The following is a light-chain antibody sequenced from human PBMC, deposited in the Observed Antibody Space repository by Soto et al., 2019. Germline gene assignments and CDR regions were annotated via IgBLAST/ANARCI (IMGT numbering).Light chain of an antibody. CDR1: SSNIGAFYD. V-gene: IGLV1-40*01. Sequence: QSVLTQPPSVSGAPGQRVTIPCTGSSSNIGAFYDVHWYQQLPGTVPKLLIYGDNNRPSGVPDRFSGSKSGTATALDITGLQAEDEADYYCQSYDNSLNHVVFGGGTKVTVL. J-gene: IGLJ2*01. CDR2: GDN. CDR3: QSYDNSLNHVV.